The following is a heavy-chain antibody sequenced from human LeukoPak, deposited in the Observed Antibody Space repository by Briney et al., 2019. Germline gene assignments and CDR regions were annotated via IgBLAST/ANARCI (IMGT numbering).Heavy chain of an antibody. D-gene: IGHD5-12*01. Sequence: GGSLRLSCAASGFTFRSYAMTWVRQAPGKGLEWVSTISVYPPGTFYADSVTVRFTVSRDNSRNTLYLQMNSLRAEDTAVYYCAKDRGYTGYDSGGSDHWGQGTLVTVSS. CDR3: AKDRGYTGYDSGGSDH. V-gene: IGHV3-23*01. CDR1: GFTFRSYA. J-gene: IGHJ4*02. CDR2: ISVYPPGT.